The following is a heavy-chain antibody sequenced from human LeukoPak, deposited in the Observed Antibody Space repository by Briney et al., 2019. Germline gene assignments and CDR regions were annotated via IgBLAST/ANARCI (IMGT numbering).Heavy chain of an antibody. CDR2: IIPIFGTA. CDR1: RGTFSSYA. V-gene: IGHV1-69*05. J-gene: IGHJ5*02. D-gene: IGHD1-26*01. CDR3: ARGAYIPVGATYLNWFDP. Sequence: ASVTVSCKASRGTFSSYAISWVRQAPGQGLEWMGGIIPIFGTANYAQKFQGRVTITTDESTSTPYMELISLRSEDTAVYYCARGAYIPVGATYLNWFDPWGQGTLVTVSS.